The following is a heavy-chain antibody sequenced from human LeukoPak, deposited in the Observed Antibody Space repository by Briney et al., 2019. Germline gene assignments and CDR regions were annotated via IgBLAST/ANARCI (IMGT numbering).Heavy chain of an antibody. CDR3: ARDSEYSSGWRPFDY. D-gene: IGHD6-19*01. V-gene: IGHV3-21*01. Sequence: PGGSLRLSCAASGFTFSSYSMNWVRQAPGKGLEWVSSISSSSSYIYYADSVKGRFTISRDNAKNSLYLQMNSLRAEDTAVYYCARDSEYSSGWRPFDYWGQGTLVTVSS. CDR2: ISSSSSYI. J-gene: IGHJ4*02. CDR1: GFTFSSYS.